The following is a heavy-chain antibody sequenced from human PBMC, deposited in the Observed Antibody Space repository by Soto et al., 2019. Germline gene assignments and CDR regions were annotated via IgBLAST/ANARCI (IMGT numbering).Heavy chain of an antibody. J-gene: IGHJ4*02. CDR2: LYSGGAT. V-gene: IGHV3-53*04. CDR3: VRGRYGSEIH. CDR1: GFIVSSNY. Sequence: GGSLRLSCAASGFIVSSNYMTWVRQAPGKGLEWVSLLYSGGATHYAASVKGRFTISSHSSQNTLFLQMNSLRTEDTATCYCVRGRYGSEIHWGQGTRVTVSS. D-gene: IGHD3-10*01.